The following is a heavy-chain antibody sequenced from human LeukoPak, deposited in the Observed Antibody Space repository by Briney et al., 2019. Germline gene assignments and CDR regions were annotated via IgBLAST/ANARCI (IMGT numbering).Heavy chain of an antibody. CDR3: ARVPYSGSYGHFDY. V-gene: IGHV1-69*13. Sequence: SVKVSCKASGGTFSSYAISWVRQAPGQGLEWMGGIIPIFGTANYAQKFQGRVTITADESTSTAYMELSSLRSEDTAVYYCARVPYSGSYGHFDYWGQGTLVTVSS. D-gene: IGHD1-26*01. CDR2: IIPIFGTA. CDR1: GGTFSSYA. J-gene: IGHJ4*02.